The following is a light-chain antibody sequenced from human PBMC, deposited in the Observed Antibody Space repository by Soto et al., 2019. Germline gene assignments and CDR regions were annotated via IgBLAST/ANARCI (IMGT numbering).Light chain of an antibody. CDR2: GAS. J-gene: IGKJ3*01. V-gene: IGKV3-20*01. Sequence: EIVLTQSPGTLSLSPGERVTLSCRASQSVTRSFLAWYQQKPGQAPRLLIYGASSRATGIPDRFSGSGSGTDFTLTSSRLEPEDFAVYYCHQYGGSPQAFGPGTKVDIK. CDR3: HQYGGSPQA. CDR1: QSVTRSF.